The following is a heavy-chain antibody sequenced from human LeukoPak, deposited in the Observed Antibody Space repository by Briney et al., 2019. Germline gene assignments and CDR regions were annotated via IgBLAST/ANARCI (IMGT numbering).Heavy chain of an antibody. Sequence: SETLSLTCTVSGGSISSGRYYWSWIRQPAGKGLEWIGHIYTSGTTKYNPSLKSRVTILVATSNNQFSLKLNSVTAADTAVYYCARNPATGTRDWFDPWGQGTLVTVSS. CDR2: IYTSGTT. D-gene: IGHD6-13*01. V-gene: IGHV4-61*09. CDR3: ARNPATGTRDWFDP. CDR1: GGSISSGRYY. J-gene: IGHJ5*02.